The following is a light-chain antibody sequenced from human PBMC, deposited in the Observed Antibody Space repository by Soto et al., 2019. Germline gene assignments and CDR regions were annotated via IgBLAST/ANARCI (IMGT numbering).Light chain of an antibody. CDR3: LQDSNYPLT. CDR2: AAS. Sequence: AIQLPRSRSSLSASIGDRVTINCRASQGISSYLAWYQQKPGKAPKLLIYAASNLPSGVPSRFSGSGSGTDFTLTISGLQPDDFATYYCLQDSNYPLTFGGGTKVDI. J-gene: IGKJ4*01. V-gene: IGKV1-6*01. CDR1: QGISSY.